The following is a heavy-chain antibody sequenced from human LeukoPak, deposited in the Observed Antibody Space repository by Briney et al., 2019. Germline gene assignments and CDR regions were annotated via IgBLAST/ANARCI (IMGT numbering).Heavy chain of an antibody. D-gene: IGHD4-17*01. J-gene: IGHJ4*02. CDR2: IYHSGST. CDR3: VGGTYGDYNSY. Sequence: PSETLSLTCTVSGGSISRDDHYWGWIRQPPGKRLEWIGSIYHSGSTYYNPSLNSRVTISVDTSKNQFSLKLSSVTAADTAVYYCVGGTYGDYNSYWGQGTLVTVSS. CDR1: GGSISRDDHY. V-gene: IGHV4-38-2*02.